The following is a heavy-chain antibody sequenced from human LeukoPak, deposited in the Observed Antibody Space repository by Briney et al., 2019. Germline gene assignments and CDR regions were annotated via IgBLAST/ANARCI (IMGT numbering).Heavy chain of an antibody. D-gene: IGHD3-10*01. CDR1: GGTFSSYA. Sequence: ASVKVSCKASGGTFSSYAISWVRQAPGQGLELMGGIIPIFGTANYAQKFQGRVTITADESTSTAYMELSSLRSEDTAVYYCARDLSTVGSGSYSFDYWGQGTLVTVSS. V-gene: IGHV1-69*13. CDR2: IIPIFGTA. J-gene: IGHJ4*02. CDR3: ARDLSTVGSGSYSFDY.